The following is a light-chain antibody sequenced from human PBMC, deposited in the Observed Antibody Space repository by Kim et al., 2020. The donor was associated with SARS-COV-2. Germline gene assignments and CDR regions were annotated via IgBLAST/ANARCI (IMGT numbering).Light chain of an antibody. CDR2: DDS. CDR3: QVWDSSSDHPGV. J-gene: IGLJ2*01. CDR1: NIGSKS. Sequence: PGKTARITCGGNNIGSKSVHWYQQKPGQDPVLVVYDDSDRPSGIPERFSGSNSGNTATLTISRVEAGDEADYYCQVWDSSSDHPGVFGGGTQLTVL. V-gene: IGLV3-21*03.